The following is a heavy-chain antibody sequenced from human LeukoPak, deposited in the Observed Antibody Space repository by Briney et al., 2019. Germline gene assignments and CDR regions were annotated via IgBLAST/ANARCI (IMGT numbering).Heavy chain of an antibody. D-gene: IGHD6-13*01. Sequence: SETLSLTCTVSGGSISSYYWSWIRQPPGKGLEWIGYIYYSGSTNYNPSLKSRVTISVDTSKNQFSLKLSSVTAADTAVYYRASMYSSSWYSGWFDPWGQGTLVTVSS. J-gene: IGHJ5*02. CDR1: GGSISSYY. CDR3: ASMYSSSWYSGWFDP. V-gene: IGHV4-59*01. CDR2: IYYSGST.